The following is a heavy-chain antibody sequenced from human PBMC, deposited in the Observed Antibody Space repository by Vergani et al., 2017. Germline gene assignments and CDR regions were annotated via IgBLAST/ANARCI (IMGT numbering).Heavy chain of an antibody. D-gene: IGHD4-23*01. CDR1: GGSISSGSYY. CDR3: ARATVEANSRHFDY. J-gene: IGHJ4*02. V-gene: IGHV4-61*02. Sequence: QVQLQESGPGLVKPSQTLSLTCTVSGGSISSGSYYWSWIRQPAGKGLEWIGRIYTSGSTNYNPSLKSRVTIPVDTSKNQFSLKLSSVTAADTAVYYCARATVEANSRHFDYWGQGTLVTVSS. CDR2: IYTSGST.